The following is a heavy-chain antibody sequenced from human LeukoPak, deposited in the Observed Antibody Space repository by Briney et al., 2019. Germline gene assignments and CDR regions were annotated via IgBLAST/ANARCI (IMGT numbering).Heavy chain of an antibody. CDR2: IGRDNKQ. Sequence: GGSLTLSCEASGFTFSSYAMTWVRQAPGKGLEWVSSIGRDNKQNYSESVKGRFAISRDNSKNSLYLQMNSLRAEDMAVYYCARDANRGGDFDYWGQGTLVTVSS. V-gene: IGHV3-69-1*01. CDR3: ARDANRGGDFDY. D-gene: IGHD3-10*01. CDR1: GFTFSSYA. J-gene: IGHJ4*02.